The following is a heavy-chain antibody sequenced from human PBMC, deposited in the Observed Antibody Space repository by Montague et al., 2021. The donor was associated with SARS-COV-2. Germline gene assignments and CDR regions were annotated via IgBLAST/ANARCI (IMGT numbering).Heavy chain of an antibody. CDR3: ARGRYFHWLLFALNDAFDI. CDR2: IDHSGST. Sequence: SETLSLTCAVYGGSFSGYYWSWIRQPPGKGLEWIEEIDHSGSTNYNPSLKSRVTISLDTSKNQFSLRLNSVTAADTAVYYCARGRYFHWLLFALNDAFDIWGQGTMATVSS. D-gene: IGHD3-9*01. V-gene: IGHV4-34*01. J-gene: IGHJ3*02. CDR1: GGSFSGYY.